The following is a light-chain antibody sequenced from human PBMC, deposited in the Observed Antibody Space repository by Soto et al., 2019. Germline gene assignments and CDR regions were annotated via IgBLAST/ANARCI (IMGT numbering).Light chain of an antibody. CDR1: SSNIGAGYD. CDR3: QSHDNSLRSHVV. Sequence: QSVLTQPPSVSGAPGQRVTISCTGSSSNIGAGYDVHWYQQLPGTAPKLLIYGNSNRPSGVPDRFSGSKSGTSASLAITGLPGEDEAEYYFQSHDNSLRSHVVFGGGTKLTVL. V-gene: IGLV1-40*01. CDR2: GNS. J-gene: IGLJ2*01.